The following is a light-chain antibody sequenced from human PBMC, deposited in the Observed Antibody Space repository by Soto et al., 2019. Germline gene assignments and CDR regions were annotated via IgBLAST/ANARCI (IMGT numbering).Light chain of an antibody. V-gene: IGKV3-20*01. CDR1: QSVSSSY. J-gene: IGKJ4*01. Sequence: EIVLTQSPGTLSLSPGERATLSCRASQSVSSSYFAWYQQKPGQAPRLLIYAASSRASGFPDRFSGSGSGTDFTLTISRLEPEDFAVYYCQYYGNSQGLTFGRGTKVEIK. CDR3: QYYGNSQGLT. CDR2: AAS.